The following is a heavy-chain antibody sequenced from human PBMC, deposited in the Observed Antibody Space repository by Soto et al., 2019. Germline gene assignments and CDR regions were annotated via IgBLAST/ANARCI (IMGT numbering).Heavy chain of an antibody. CDR1: GDTISTGGYS. V-gene: IGHV4-30-2*01. CDR2: TYHSGNP. J-gene: IGHJ5*02. D-gene: IGHD3-10*01. CDR3: ARETDRDYGGHFGP. Sequence: QLQLQESGSRLVKSSETLSLTCGVSGDTISTGGYSWAWIRQPPGKALEWIGHTYHSGNPYYNPSLKNRGILVVDKSKDQFSRKGSPVTGADSAVYYLARETDRDYGGHFGPRGQGTLVTVSS.